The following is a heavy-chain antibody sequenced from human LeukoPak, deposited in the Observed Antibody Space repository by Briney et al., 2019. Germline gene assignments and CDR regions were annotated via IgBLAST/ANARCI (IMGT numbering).Heavy chain of an antibody. CDR1: GFTFNSYA. V-gene: IGHV3-23*01. CDR3: AKSHSRGYMDV. J-gene: IGHJ6*03. D-gene: IGHD6-13*01. CDR2: ISGSGFDT. Sequence: GGSLRLSCAASGFTFNSYAMSWVRQAPGKGLEWVSGISGSGFDTYYADSVKGRFIISRDNSKYTLYLQMSSLRAEDTAVYYCAKSHSRGYMDVWGKGTTVTVSS.